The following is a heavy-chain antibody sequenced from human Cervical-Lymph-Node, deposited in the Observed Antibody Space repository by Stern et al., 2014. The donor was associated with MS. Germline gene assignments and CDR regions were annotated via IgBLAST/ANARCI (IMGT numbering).Heavy chain of an antibody. Sequence: EVHLVESGGGLVQPGGSLRLSCAASGFTFSSYAMSWVRQAPGKGLEWVSAISGSGGSTYYADSVKGRFTISRDNSKNTLYLQMNSLRAEDTAVYYCAKGPMIVVVPYYGMDVWGQGTTVTVSS. CDR2: ISGSGGST. J-gene: IGHJ6*02. V-gene: IGHV3-23*04. D-gene: IGHD3-22*01. CDR3: AKGPMIVVVPYYGMDV. CDR1: GFTFSSYA.